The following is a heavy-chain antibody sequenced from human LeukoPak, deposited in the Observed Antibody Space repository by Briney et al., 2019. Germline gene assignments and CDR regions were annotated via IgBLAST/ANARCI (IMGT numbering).Heavy chain of an antibody. CDR2: ISSSDTYI. CDR3: ARVFLYSGYDLGY. V-gene: IGHV3-21*01. Sequence: PGGSLRLSCAASGFTFSSYSMNWVRQAPGKGLEWVSSISSSDTYIYYADSVQGRFTISRDNAKNSLYLQMNSLRAEDTAVYYCARVFLYSGYDLGYWGQGTLVTVSS. CDR1: GFTFSSYS. J-gene: IGHJ4*02. D-gene: IGHD5-12*01.